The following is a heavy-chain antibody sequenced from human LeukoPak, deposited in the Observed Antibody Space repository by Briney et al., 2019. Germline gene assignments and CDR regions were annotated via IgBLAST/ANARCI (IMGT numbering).Heavy chain of an antibody. V-gene: IGHV1-2*06. CDR3: ARSLRGYSYGYFGY. Sequence: ASVKVSCKASGYTFTGYYMHWVRQAPGQGLEWIGRINPNSGGTNYAQKFQGRVTMTRDTSISTAYMELSRLRSDDTAVYYCARSLRGYSYGYFGYWGQGTLVTVSS. CDR2: INPNSGGT. J-gene: IGHJ4*02. CDR1: GYTFTGYY. D-gene: IGHD5-18*01.